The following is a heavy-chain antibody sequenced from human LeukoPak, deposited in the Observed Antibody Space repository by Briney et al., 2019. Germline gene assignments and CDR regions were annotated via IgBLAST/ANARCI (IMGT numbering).Heavy chain of an antibody. CDR2: INHSGST. D-gene: IGHD6-6*01. CDR3: ARGRYISSIAARRWFDP. J-gene: IGHJ5*02. V-gene: IGHV4-34*01. Sequence: SETLSLTCAVFGGSFSGYFWNWIRQPPGKGLEWIGEINHSGSTNYNPSLKSRVTISVDTSKNQFSLKLSSVTAADTAVYYCARGRYISSIAARRWFDPWGQGTLVTVSS. CDR1: GGSFSGYF.